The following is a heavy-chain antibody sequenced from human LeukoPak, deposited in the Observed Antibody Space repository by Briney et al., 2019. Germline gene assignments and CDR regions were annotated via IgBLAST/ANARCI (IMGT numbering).Heavy chain of an antibody. J-gene: IGHJ4*02. CDR1: GGSISSYY. CDR3: ARKSRFLECFDY. D-gene: IGHD3-3*01. V-gene: IGHV4-59*01. Sequence: SETLSLTCTVSGGSISSYYWSWIRQPPGKGLEWIGYIYYSGSTNYNPSLKSRVTISVDTSKNQFSLKLSSVTAADTAVYYCARKSRFLECFDYWGQGTLVTVSS. CDR2: IYYSGST.